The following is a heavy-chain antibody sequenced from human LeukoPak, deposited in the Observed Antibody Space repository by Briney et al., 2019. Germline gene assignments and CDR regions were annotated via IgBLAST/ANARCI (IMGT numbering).Heavy chain of an antibody. J-gene: IGHJ5*02. CDR3: ARDSGTTGEVKFDP. Sequence: SGTLSLTCTVSGGSISSYYWSWIRQPAGKGLEWIGRIYSSGSTDYNPSLKSRVTMSVDTSKNKFSLKLSSVTAADTAVYYCARDSGTTGEVKFDPWGQGTLVTASS. D-gene: IGHD3-10*01. V-gene: IGHV4-4*07. CDR1: GGSISSYY. CDR2: IYSSGST.